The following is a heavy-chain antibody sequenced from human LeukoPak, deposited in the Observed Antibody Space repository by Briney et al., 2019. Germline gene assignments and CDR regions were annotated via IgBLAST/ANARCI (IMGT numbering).Heavy chain of an antibody. CDR3: VKYSSGWYYDY. D-gene: IGHD6-19*01. Sequence: GGSLRLSCSASGFTFSSYAMHWVRQAPGKGMEYVSAIVSNAGSTYYADSVKGRFTISRDNSKNTPYLQMSSLRPEDTAVYYCVKYSSGWYYDYWGQGTLVTVSS. CDR2: IVSNAGST. J-gene: IGHJ4*02. V-gene: IGHV3-64D*06. CDR1: GFTFSSYA.